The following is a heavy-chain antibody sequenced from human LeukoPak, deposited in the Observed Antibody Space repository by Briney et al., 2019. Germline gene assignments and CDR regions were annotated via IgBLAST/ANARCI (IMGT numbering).Heavy chain of an antibody. Sequence: ASVTVSFTASGGTFSIYAISWVRQAPGQGVEWMGGIIPIFGTANYAQKFQGRVTITTDESTSTAYMELSSLRSEDTAVYYCAITKPYYYDSSVAFDIWGQGTMVTVSS. V-gene: IGHV1-69*05. CDR3: AITKPYYYDSSVAFDI. D-gene: IGHD3-22*01. CDR1: GGTFSIYA. CDR2: IIPIFGTA. J-gene: IGHJ3*02.